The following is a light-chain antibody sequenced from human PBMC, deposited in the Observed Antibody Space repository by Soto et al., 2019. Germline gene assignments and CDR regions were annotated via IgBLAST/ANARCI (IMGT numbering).Light chain of an antibody. Sequence: QSALTQPASVSGSPGQSITISCTGTSSDVGGYNYVSWYQQHPGKAPKLMIYAVSNRPSGVSNRFSGSKSGNTASLTISGLQAEDEADYYCSSYTTSSTHWVFGGGTKLTVL. V-gene: IGLV2-14*01. CDR1: SSDVGGYNY. J-gene: IGLJ3*02. CDR3: SSYTTSSTHWV. CDR2: AVS.